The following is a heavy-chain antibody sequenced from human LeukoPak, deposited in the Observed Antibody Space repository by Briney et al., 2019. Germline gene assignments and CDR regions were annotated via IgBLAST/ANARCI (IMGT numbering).Heavy chain of an antibody. D-gene: IGHD3-22*01. CDR2: IYYSGST. J-gene: IGHJ4*02. V-gene: IGHV4-39*01. Sequence: SETLSLTCTVSGGSISSSSYYWGWIRQPPGKGLEWIGSIYYSGSTYYNPSLKSRVTISVDTSKNQFSLKLSSVTAADTAVYYCARAMEEHNSSGYYWGQGTLVTVSS. CDR1: GGSISSSSYY. CDR3: ARAMEEHNSSGYY.